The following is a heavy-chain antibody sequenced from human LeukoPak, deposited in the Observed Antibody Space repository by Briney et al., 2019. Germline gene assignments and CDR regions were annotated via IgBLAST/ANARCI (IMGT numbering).Heavy chain of an antibody. Sequence: GGSLRLSCLASGFTFRNHWMSWVRQAPGKGPEWVANIKQDGSEEYYVDSVKGRFTISRDNAKNSLNLQMNSLRVEDTAVYYCARWAGVTDCWGQGTLVTVSS. CDR2: IKQDGSEE. CDR1: GFTFRNHW. V-gene: IGHV3-7*01. CDR3: ARWAGVTDC. J-gene: IGHJ4*02. D-gene: IGHD3-10*01.